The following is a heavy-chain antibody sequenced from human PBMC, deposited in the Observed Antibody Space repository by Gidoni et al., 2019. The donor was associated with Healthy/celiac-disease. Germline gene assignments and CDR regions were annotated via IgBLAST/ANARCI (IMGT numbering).Heavy chain of an antibody. D-gene: IGHD2-15*01. CDR2: IYYSGST. CDR1: GGSISSSSYY. V-gene: IGHV4-39*01. CDR3: ARSRGDIVVVVAAPFDY. Sequence: QLQLQESGPGLVKPSETLSLTCTVSGGSISSSSYYWGWIRQPPGKGLEWIGSIYYSGSTYYNPSLKSRVTISVDTSKNQFSLKLSSVTAADTAVYYCARSRGDIVVVVAAPFDYWGQGTLVTVSS. J-gene: IGHJ4*02.